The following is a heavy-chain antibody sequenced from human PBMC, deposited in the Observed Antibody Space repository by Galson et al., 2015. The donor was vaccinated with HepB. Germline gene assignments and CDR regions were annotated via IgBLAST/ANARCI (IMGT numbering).Heavy chain of an antibody. CDR1: GYTFTSYG. CDR3: ARDFFLLGGSGSYQEPDY. Sequence: SVKVSCKASGYTFTSYGISWVRQAPGQGLEWMGWISAYNGNTNYAQKLQGRVTMTTDTSTSTAYMELRSLRSDDTAVYYCARDFFLLGGSGSYQEPDYWGQGTLVTVSS. D-gene: IGHD3-10*01. J-gene: IGHJ4*02. CDR2: ISAYNGNT. V-gene: IGHV1-18*04.